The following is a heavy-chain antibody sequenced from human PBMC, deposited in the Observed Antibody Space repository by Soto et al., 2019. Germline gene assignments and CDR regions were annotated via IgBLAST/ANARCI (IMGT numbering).Heavy chain of an antibody. D-gene: IGHD1-1*01. V-gene: IGHV5-10-1*03. Sequence: EVQLVQSRVELRKPGESLTISCEGSGYNFTNSWISWVRQVPGKGLEWMGRINPANSYTRYSPSFQGLVTMSVDTSVKTAYLQWSSLKASDSGLYYCASHVEVPSTGFDYWGRGTLVTVSS. CDR1: GYNFTNSW. CDR3: ASHVEVPSTGFDY. J-gene: IGHJ4*02. CDR2: INPANSYT.